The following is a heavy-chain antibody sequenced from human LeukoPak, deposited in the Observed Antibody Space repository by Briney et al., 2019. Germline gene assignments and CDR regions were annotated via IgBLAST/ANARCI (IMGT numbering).Heavy chain of an antibody. CDR1: GGSIGSYY. CDR3: ARADGDYVYFDY. J-gene: IGHJ4*02. CDR2: IYYSGST. V-gene: IGHV4-59*01. Sequence: SETLSLTCTVSGGSIGSYYWSWIRQPPGKGLEWIGYIYYSGSTNYNPSLKSRVTLSVDTSKNQFSLKLSSVTAADTAVYYCARADGDYVYFDYWGQGTLVTVSS. D-gene: IGHD4-17*01.